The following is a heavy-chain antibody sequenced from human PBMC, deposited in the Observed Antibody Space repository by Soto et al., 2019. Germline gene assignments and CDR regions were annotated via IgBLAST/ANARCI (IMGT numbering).Heavy chain of an antibody. V-gene: IGHV1-18*04. J-gene: IGHJ4*02. CDR1: GYTFTSYG. CDR2: ISAYNGNT. Sequence: ASVKVSCKASGYTFTSYGISWVRQAPGQGLEWMGWISAYNGNTNYAQKLQGRVTMTTDTSTSTAYMELRSLRSDDTAVYYCARHGYYDSSSYYGFGYWGQGTPVTVSS. D-gene: IGHD3-22*01. CDR3: ARHGYYDSSSYYGFGY.